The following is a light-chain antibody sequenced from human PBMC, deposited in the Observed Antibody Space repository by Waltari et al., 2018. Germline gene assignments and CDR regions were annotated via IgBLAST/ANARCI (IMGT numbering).Light chain of an antibody. V-gene: IGLV2-14*03. Sequence: QSDRTQPASVSGSPGQSITISCTGTSREDGGYNNISWYQQHPGKAPKLMIYDVSNRPSGLSNRFSGSKSGNTASLTISGLQAEDEADYYCSSYTSSNTWVFGGGTKLTVL. CDR3: SSYTSSNTWV. CDR2: DVS. J-gene: IGLJ3*02. CDR1: SREDGGYNN.